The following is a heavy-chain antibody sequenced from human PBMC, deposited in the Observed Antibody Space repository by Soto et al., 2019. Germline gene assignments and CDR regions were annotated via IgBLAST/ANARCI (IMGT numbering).Heavy chain of an antibody. V-gene: IGHV3-30*18. CDR3: AKDRGVTLYWYFDL. CDR1: GFTFSSYG. CDR2: ISYDGSNK. D-gene: IGHD3-16*01. J-gene: IGHJ2*01. Sequence: QVQLVESGGGVVQPGRSLRLSCAASGFTFSSYGMHWVRQAPGKGLEWVAVISYDGSNKYYADSVKGRFTIYRDNSKNTLYLQMNSLRAEDTAVYYCAKDRGVTLYWYFDLWGRGTLVTVSS.